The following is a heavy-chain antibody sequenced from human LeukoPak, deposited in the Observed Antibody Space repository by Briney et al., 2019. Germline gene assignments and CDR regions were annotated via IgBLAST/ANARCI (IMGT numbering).Heavy chain of an antibody. D-gene: IGHD3-3*01. J-gene: IGHJ3*02. CDR1: GFTFSSYA. Sequence: GGSLRLSCAASGFTFSSYAMSWVRQAPGKGLEWVSAISGSGGSTYYADSVKGRFTISRDNSKNTLYLQMNSLRAEDTAVYYCAREYYDFWSGYYKKAFDIWGQGTMVTVSS. CDR3: AREYYDFWSGYYKKAFDI. V-gene: IGHV3-23*01. CDR2: ISGSGGST.